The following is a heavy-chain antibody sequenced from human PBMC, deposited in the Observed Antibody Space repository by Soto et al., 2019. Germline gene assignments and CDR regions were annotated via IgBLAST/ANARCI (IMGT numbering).Heavy chain of an antibody. J-gene: IGHJ3*02. CDR2: IYYSGST. CDR1: GGSISSSSYY. D-gene: IGHD3-9*01. CDR3: ARLLNVLRYFDWLPDAFDI. Sequence: SETLSLTCTVSGGSISSSSYYWGWIRQPPGKGLEWIGSIYYSGSTYYNPSLKSRVTISVDTSKNQFSLKLSSVTAADTAVYYCARLLNVLRYFDWLPDAFDIWGQGTMVTVSS. V-gene: IGHV4-39*01.